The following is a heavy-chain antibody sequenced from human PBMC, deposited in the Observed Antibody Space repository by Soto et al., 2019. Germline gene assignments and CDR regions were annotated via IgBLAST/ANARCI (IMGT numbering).Heavy chain of an antibody. Sequence: GGSLRLSCAASGFTFSSYAMSWVRQAPGKGLEWVSAISGSGGSTYYADSVKGRFTISRDNSKNTLYLQMNSLRAEDTAVYYCAKFMIRWELLREHAFDIWGQGTMVTVSS. D-gene: IGHD1-26*01. CDR3: AKFMIRWELLREHAFDI. CDR1: GFTFSSYA. V-gene: IGHV3-23*01. J-gene: IGHJ3*02. CDR2: ISGSGGST.